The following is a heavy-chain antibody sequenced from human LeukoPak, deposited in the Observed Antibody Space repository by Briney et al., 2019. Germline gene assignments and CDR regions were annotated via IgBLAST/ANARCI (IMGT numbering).Heavy chain of an antibody. D-gene: IGHD5-12*01. CDR3: ARDLAGLLQRQYSVATITGGNDY. CDR1: GYTFTGYY. V-gene: IGHV1-2*06. J-gene: IGHJ4*02. CDR2: INPNSGGT. Sequence: ASVKVSCKASGYTFTGYYMHWVRQAPGQGLEWMGRINPNSGGTNYAQKFQGRVTMTRDTSISTAYMELSRLRPDDTAVYYCARDLAGLLQRQYSVATITGGNDYWGQGTLVTVSS.